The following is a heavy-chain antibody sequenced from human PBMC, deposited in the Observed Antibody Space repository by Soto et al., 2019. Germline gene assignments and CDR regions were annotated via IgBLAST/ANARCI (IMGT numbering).Heavy chain of an antibody. Sequence: SQTLSLTCAISGDSVSSNSAAWNWIRQSPSRGLEWLGRTYYRSKWYSDYAVSLRGRITINPDTSKNQFSLQLNSVTPEDTAVYYCSRGSVRIGARPENWFDPWGQGTLVTVSS. J-gene: IGHJ5*02. V-gene: IGHV6-1*01. D-gene: IGHD6-6*01. CDR3: SRGSVRIGARPENWFDP. CDR2: TYYRSKWYS. CDR1: GDSVSSNSAA.